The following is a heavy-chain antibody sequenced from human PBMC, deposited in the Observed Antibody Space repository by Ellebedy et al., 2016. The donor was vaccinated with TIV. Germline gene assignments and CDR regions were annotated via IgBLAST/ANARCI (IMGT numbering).Heavy chain of an antibody. J-gene: IGHJ4*02. V-gene: IGHV3-21*01. CDR1: GFTFSSYS. D-gene: IGHD4-17*01. Sequence: GESLKISXAASGFTFSSYSMNWVRQAPGKRLEWVSSISSSSSYIYYADSVKGRFTISRDNAKNSLYLQMNSLRAEDTAVYYCARSLGYGDYVPLWGQGTLVTVSS. CDR2: ISSSSSYI. CDR3: ARSLGYGDYVPL.